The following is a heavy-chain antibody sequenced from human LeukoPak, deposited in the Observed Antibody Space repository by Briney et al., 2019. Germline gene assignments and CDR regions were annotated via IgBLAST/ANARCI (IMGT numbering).Heavy chain of an antibody. CDR1: GYTFTSYY. CDR2: INPSGGST. D-gene: IGHD3-10*01. J-gene: IGHJ4*02. V-gene: IGHV1-46*04. CDR3: AKDRSKGSYGDEFDF. Sequence: ASVKVSCKASGYTFTSYYMHWVRQAPGQGLEWMGIINPSGGSTSYADSVKGRFTISRDNSRNTLYLQMNSLRAEDTAVYYCAKDRSKGSYGDEFDFWGQGTLVTVSS.